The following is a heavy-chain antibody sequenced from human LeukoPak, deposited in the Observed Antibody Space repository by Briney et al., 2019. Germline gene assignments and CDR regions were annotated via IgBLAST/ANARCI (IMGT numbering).Heavy chain of an antibody. V-gene: IGHV1-46*01. CDR2: VNPSGGST. Sequence: ASVKVSCKASGYTFTSYCMHWVRQAPGQGLEWMGIVNPSGGSTSYAQKFQGRVTMTRDTSTSPVYMELSSLRSEDTAVYYCARDTGPGPTVTTIAPDYWGQGTLVTVSS. CDR1: GYTFTSYC. D-gene: IGHD4-17*01. J-gene: IGHJ4*02. CDR3: ARDTGPGPTVTTIAPDY.